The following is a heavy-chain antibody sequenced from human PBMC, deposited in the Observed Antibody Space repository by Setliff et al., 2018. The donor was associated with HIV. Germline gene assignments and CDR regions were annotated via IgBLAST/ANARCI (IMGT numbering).Heavy chain of an antibody. D-gene: IGHD6-19*01. CDR3: ATVSHTNVAAHDAFDI. Sequence: GASVKVSCKTSGYTFTSYDINWVRQATGQGLEWMGWMNPNSGNRGYAQKFQGRVTISRNTSISTAYMELSGLRSEDTAVYYCATVSHTNVAAHDAFDIWGQGTMVTVSS. J-gene: IGHJ3*02. V-gene: IGHV1-8*03. CDR2: MNPNSGNR. CDR1: GYTFTSYD.